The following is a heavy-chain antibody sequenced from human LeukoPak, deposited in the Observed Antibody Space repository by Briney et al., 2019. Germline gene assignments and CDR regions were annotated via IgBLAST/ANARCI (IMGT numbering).Heavy chain of an antibody. J-gene: IGHJ4*02. CDR1: GFTFSRYS. CDR2: ISTSSSYI. V-gene: IGHV3-21*01. Sequence: GGSLRLSCAASGFTFSRYSMNWVRQAPGKGLEWVSSISTSSSYIYYADSVKGRFTISRDNAKNSLYLQMNGLRVEDTAVYYCAKVAKYYYGSETYYFFEHWGQGTPVTASS. D-gene: IGHD3-10*01. CDR3: AKVAKYYYGSETYYFFEH.